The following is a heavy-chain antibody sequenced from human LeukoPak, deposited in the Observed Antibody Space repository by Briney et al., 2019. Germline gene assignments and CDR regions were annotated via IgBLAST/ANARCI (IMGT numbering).Heavy chain of an antibody. CDR1: GGTFGSSA. V-gene: IGHV1-69*13. Sequence: SVKVSCKASGGTFGSSAISWVRQAPGQGLEWMGGIIPIFGTANYAQKFQGRVTITADESTSTAYMELSSLRSEDTAVYYCARSPITMIVPQSVGMDVWGQGTTVTVSS. CDR3: ARSPITMIVPQSVGMDV. J-gene: IGHJ6*02. D-gene: IGHD3-22*01. CDR2: IIPIFGTA.